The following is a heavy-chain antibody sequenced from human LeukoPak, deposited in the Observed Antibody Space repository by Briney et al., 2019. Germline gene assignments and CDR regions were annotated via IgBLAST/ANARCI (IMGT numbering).Heavy chain of an antibody. J-gene: IGHJ6*02. D-gene: IGHD3-3*01. V-gene: IGHV3-23*01. CDR3: AKGLPVSDFWSGNGYYYGMDV. Sequence: GGSLRLSCAASGFTFSGYAMNWVCQAPGKGLEWVSTIRDNGDSSYYTDSVKGRFTISRDISKNTLYLQMNSLRAEDTAVYYCAKGLPVSDFWSGNGYYYGMDVWGQGTTVTVS. CDR2: IRDNGDSS. CDR1: GFTFSGYA.